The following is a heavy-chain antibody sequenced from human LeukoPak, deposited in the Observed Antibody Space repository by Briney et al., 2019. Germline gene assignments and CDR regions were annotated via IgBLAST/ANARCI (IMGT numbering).Heavy chain of an antibody. D-gene: IGHD1-1*01. CDR3: AREPTTGTDY. CDR1: GGSISSYY. J-gene: IGHJ4*02. CDR2: IYYSGST. V-gene: IGHV4-59*12. Sequence: PSETLSLTCTVSGGSISSYYWSWIRQPPGKGLEWIGYIYYSGSTNYNPSLKGRVTISVDRSKNQFSLKLGSVTAADTAVYYCAREPTTGTDYWGQGTLVTVSS.